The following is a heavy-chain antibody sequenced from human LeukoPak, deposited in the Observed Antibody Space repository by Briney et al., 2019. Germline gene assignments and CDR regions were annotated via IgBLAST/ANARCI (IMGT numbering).Heavy chain of an antibody. V-gene: IGHV4-34*01. CDR1: GGSFSGYY. CDR3: ARDHYYYDSSGYLSPPSPPGIFDY. D-gene: IGHD3-22*01. J-gene: IGHJ4*02. CDR2: INHSGST. Sequence: PSETLSLTCAVYGGSFSGYYWSWIRQPPGKGLEWIGEINHSGSTNYNPSLKSRVTISVDTSKNQFSLKLSSVTAADTAVYYCARDHYYYDSSGYLSPPSPPGIFDYWGQGTLVTVSS.